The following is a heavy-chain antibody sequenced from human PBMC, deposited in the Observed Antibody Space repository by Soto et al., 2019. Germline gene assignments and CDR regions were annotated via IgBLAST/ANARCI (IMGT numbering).Heavy chain of an antibody. J-gene: IGHJ5*02. D-gene: IGHD5-18*01. V-gene: IGHV4-34*01. CDR1: GGSFSGYY. CDR2: INHSGST. Sequence: QVQLQQWGAGLLKPSETLSLTCAVYGGSFSGYYWSWIRQPPGKGLEWIGEINHSGSTNYNPSLKSRVTISVDTSKNQFSLKLSSVTAADTAVYYCAREGIQLWTRWFDPWGQGTLVTVSS. CDR3: AREGIQLWTRWFDP.